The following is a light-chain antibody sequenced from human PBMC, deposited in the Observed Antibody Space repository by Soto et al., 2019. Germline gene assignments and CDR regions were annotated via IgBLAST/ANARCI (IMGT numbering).Light chain of an antibody. J-gene: IGKJ1*01. Sequence: ETVMTQSPGTLSVSPWERATLSCRASQSVNSNLAWYQQKLGQAPRVLIYGASTRATGIPDRFSGSGSGTEFILTISSLQSEDFAVYYCQEYNTWPWTFGQGTKVDIK. CDR2: GAS. V-gene: IGKV3-15*01. CDR3: QEYNTWPWT. CDR1: QSVNSN.